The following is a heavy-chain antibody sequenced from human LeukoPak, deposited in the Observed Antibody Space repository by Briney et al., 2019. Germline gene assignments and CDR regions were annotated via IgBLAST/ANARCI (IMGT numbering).Heavy chain of an antibody. CDR2: ISHDGSDK. J-gene: IGHJ5*02. CDR3: AKGLYYKDRSGYPA. CDR1: GFTLKIYP. Sequence: GGSLRLSCAASGFTLKIYPMHWVRQAPGKGLEWLSVISHDGSDKNNADSVKGRFIISRDKSKNTLYLQMNSLRTEDTAVYYCAKGLYYKDRSGYPAWGQGTLVTISS. D-gene: IGHD3-22*01. V-gene: IGHV3-30*04.